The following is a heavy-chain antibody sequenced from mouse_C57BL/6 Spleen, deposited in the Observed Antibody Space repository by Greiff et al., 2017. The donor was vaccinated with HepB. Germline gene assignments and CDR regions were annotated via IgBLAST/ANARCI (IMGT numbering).Heavy chain of an antibody. CDR1: GYTFTEYT. CDR2: FYPGSGSI. D-gene: IGHD2-4*01. CDR3: ARHEEAYDYDGAWFAY. Sequence: VMLVESGAELVKPGASVKLSCKASGYTFTEYTIHWVKQRSGQGLEWIGWFYPGSGSIKYNEKFKDKATLTADKSSSTVYMELSRLTSEDSAVYFCARHEEAYDYDGAWFAYWGQGTLVTVSA. V-gene: IGHV1-62-2*01. J-gene: IGHJ3*01.